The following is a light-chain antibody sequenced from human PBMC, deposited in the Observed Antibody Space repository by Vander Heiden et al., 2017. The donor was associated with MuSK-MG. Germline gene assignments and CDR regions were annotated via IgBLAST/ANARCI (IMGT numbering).Light chain of an antibody. V-gene: IGKV3-15*01. J-gene: IGKJ1*01. CDR1: QSVTNN. CDR3: QQYNNLWT. CDR2: DAS. Sequence: EVVMTQSPATLSLSPGERATVSCRASQSVTNNLAWYQQKPGQAPRLLIYDASTRATGIPDRFSGSGSGTEFTLTSSSLQSEDSAVYYWQQYNNLWTFGQGTKVEIK.